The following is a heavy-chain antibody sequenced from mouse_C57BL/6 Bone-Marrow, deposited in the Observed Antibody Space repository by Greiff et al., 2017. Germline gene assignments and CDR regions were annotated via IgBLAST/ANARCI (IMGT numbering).Heavy chain of an antibody. CDR2: ILPGSGST. Sequence: QVQLQQSGAELMKPGASVKLSCKATGYTFTGYWIEWVKQKPGHGLEWIGEILPGSGSTNYNEKFKGKATFTADTSSNTAYMQLSSLTTEDSAIYWCGTGYDWFAYWGQGTLVTVSA. CDR1: GYTFTGYW. V-gene: IGHV1-9*01. CDR3: GTGYDWFAY. J-gene: IGHJ3*01. D-gene: IGHD2-2*01.